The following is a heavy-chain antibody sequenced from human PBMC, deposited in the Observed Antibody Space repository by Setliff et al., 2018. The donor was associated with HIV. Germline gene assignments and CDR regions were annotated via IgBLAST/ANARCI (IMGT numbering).Heavy chain of an antibody. D-gene: IGHD5-12*01. V-gene: IGHV4-4*07. CDR1: GDSISSYY. CDR2: IHTSGST. Sequence: PSETLSLTCTVSGDSISSYYWSWIRQTAGKGLEWIGRIHTSGSTNYNPSLKSRVTISVDTSKNQFSLNLSSVTAADTAIYYCARDWGYIAATPDYWGQGTRVTVSS. J-gene: IGHJ4*02. CDR3: ARDWGYIAATPDY.